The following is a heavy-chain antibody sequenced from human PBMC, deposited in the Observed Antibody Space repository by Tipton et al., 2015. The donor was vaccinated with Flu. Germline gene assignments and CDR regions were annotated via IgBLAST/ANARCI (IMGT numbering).Heavy chain of an antibody. CDR3: ARDFCTSTTCSKFPYYYYGMDV. J-gene: IGHJ6*02. CDR1: GGSISSSSYY. Sequence: TLSLTCSVSGGSISSSSYYWGWIRQSPGKGLEWIGNIYYSGRTFYSPSLTSRVTISVDTSKNQFSLKLRSVTAADTALYYRARDFCTSTTCSKFPYYYYGMDVWGQGTTVTVSS. V-gene: IGHV4-39*01. CDR2: IYYSGRT. D-gene: IGHD2-2*01.